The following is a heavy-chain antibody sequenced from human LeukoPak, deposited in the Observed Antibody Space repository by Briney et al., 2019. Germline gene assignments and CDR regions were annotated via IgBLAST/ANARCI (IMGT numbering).Heavy chain of an antibody. Sequence: GGSLRLSCAASGFTFSSYWMHGVRQAPGKGLVWVSRINSDGSSTSYADSVKGRFTISRDNAKNTLYLQMNSLRAEDTAVYYCASTRSTSDWYTRGFEYWGQGTLVTVSS. CDR3: ASTRSTSDWYTRGFEY. D-gene: IGHD6-19*01. CDR2: INSDGSST. V-gene: IGHV3-74*01. J-gene: IGHJ4*02. CDR1: GFTFSSYW.